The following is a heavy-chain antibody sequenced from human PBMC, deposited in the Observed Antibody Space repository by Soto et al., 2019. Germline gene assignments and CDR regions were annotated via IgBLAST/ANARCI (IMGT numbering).Heavy chain of an antibody. CDR1: GGSISSSSYY. J-gene: IGHJ6*02. V-gene: IGHV4-39*01. CDR2: IYYSGST. D-gene: IGHD3-9*01. CDR3: ARHSGPPSYFDWLLYPDYYYGMDV. Sequence: SETLSLTCTVSGGSISSSSYYWGWIRQPPGKGLEWIGSIYYSGSTYYNPSLKSRVTISVDTSKNQFSLKLSSVTAADTAVYYCARHSGPPSYFDWLLYPDYYYGMDVWGQGTTVTVSS.